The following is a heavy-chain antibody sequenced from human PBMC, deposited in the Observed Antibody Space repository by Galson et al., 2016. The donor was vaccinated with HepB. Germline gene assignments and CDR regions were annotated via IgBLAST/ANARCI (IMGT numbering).Heavy chain of an antibody. CDR3: AREGLGDGYNSLNYYSHYMDV. D-gene: IGHD5-24*01. CDR2: IRGSGGGI. V-gene: IGHV3-23*01. Sequence: SLRLSCAGSGFSFSTYAMSWVRQAPGKGLEWVSGIRGSGGGIDYADSVKGRFTISRDNSKNTLYLQMSSLRAEDTAVYYCAREGLGDGYNSLNYYSHYMDVWGKGTTVTVSS. CDR1: GFSFSTYA. J-gene: IGHJ6*03.